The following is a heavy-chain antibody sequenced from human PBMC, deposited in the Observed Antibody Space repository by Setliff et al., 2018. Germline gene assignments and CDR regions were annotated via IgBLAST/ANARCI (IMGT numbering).Heavy chain of an antibody. CDR2: IYYSGST. CDR3: ARHTIAMSTIISYFDY. V-gene: IGHV4-39*01. J-gene: IGHJ4*02. CDR1: GGSISSSSYY. D-gene: IGHD3-10*01. Sequence: SETLSLTCTVSGGSISSSSYYWGWIRQPPGKGLEWIGSIYYSGSTYYNPSLKSRVTIFVGTSKNQFSLKLSSVTAADTAVYYCARHTIAMSTIISYFDYWGQGTLVTVSS.